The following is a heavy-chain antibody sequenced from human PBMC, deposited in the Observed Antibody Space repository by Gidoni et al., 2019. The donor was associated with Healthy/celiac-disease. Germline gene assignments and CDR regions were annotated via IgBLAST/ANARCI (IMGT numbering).Heavy chain of an antibody. CDR2: FGTA. CDR3: ARDLRGWSGYPSNWFDP. J-gene: IGHJ5*02. V-gene: IGHV1-69*01. CDR1: GGTFSSYA. Sequence: QVQLVQSGAAVKKPGSSVKVSCKASGGTFSSYAIFGTANYAQKFQGSVTITADEATSTAYMELSSLRSEDTAVYYCARDLRGWSGYPSNWFDPWGQGTLVTVSS. D-gene: IGHD3-3*01.